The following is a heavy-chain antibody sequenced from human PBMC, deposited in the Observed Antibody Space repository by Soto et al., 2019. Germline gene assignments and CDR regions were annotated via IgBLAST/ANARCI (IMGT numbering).Heavy chain of an antibody. CDR1: GYTFTNND. Sequence: ASVKVSCKASGYTFTNNDVSWVRQAPGQGLEWMGWISAYNGNTNYAQKLQGRVTMTTDTSTSTAYMELRSLRSDDTAVYYCARDGGDGYNLHYWGQGTLVTVSS. J-gene: IGHJ4*02. V-gene: IGHV1-18*01. CDR3: ARDGGDGYNLHY. CDR2: ISAYNGNT. D-gene: IGHD5-12*01.